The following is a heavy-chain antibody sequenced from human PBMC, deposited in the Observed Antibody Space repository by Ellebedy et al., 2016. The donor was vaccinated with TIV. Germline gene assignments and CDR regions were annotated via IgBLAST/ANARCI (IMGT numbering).Heavy chain of an antibody. CDR1: GGTFSSYA. J-gene: IGHJ6*02. CDR2: IIPIFGTA. D-gene: IGHD3-10*01. CDR3: ARLWFGELFSYYYYGMDV. Sequence: SVKVSXXASGGTFSSYAISWVRQAPGQGLEWMGGIIPIFGTANYAQKFQGRVTITADESTSTAYMELSSLRSEDTAVYYCARLWFGELFSYYYYGMDVWGQGTTVTVSS. V-gene: IGHV1-69*13.